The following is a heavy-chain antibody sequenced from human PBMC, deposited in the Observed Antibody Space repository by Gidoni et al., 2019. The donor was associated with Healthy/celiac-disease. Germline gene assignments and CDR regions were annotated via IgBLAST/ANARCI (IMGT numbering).Heavy chain of an antibody. CDR2: ICYDGSNK. D-gene: IGHD6-19*01. J-gene: IGHJ6*02. V-gene: IGHV3-33*01. CDR3: ARGFYSSGWYGNYYYGMDV. CDR1: GFTFSSSG. Sequence: QVQLVESGGGVVQPGRSLRLSCAASGFTFSSSGMHWVRQAPGKGLEWVAVICYDGSNKYYADSVKGRFTISRDNSKNTLYLQMNSLRAEDTAVYYCARGFYSSGWYGNYYYGMDVWGQGTTVTVSS.